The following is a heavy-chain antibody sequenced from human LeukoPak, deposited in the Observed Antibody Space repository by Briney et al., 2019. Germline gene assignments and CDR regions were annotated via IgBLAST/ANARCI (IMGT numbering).Heavy chain of an antibody. CDR2: ISAYNGNT. J-gene: IGHJ5*02. CDR3: ARDPVDYGWFDP. V-gene: IGHV1-18*01. D-gene: IGHD4-17*01. Sequence: ASVKVSCKASGYTFTSYGISWVRQAPGQELEWMGWISAYNGNTNYAQKLQGRVTMTTDTSTSTAYMELRSLRSDDTAVYYCARDPVDYGWFDPWGQGTLVTVSS. CDR1: GYTFTSYG.